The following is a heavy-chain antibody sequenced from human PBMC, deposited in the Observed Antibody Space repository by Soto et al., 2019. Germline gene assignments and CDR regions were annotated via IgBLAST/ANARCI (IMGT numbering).Heavy chain of an antibody. CDR1: GFTVSSNY. V-gene: IGHV3-53*01. CDR2: IYNGDST. J-gene: IGHJ6*02. D-gene: IGHD5-12*01. CDR3: ARDLMATTYYYYYGMDV. Sequence: HPGGSLRLSCAASGFTVSSNYMSWVRQAPGKGLEWVSVIYNGDSTYYADSVKGRFTISRDNSKNTLYLQMNSLRAEDTAVYYCARDLMATTYYYYYGMDVWGQGTTVTVSS.